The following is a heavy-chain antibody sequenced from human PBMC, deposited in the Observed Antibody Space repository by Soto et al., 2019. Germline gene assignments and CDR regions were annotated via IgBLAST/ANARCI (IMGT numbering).Heavy chain of an antibody. Sequence: QVQLQQSGPGLVKPSETLSLTCAVSGGSISNNNWWSWVRQPPGKGLEWIGEIYHSGRTNYNPSLKSRVSISAYKSTNHFSLNLNSVTAADTAIYYCARGGSGYDWFDSWGQGTLVTVSS. CDR3: ARGGSGYDWFDS. V-gene: IGHV4-4*02. J-gene: IGHJ5*01. CDR1: GGSISNNNW. D-gene: IGHD5-12*01. CDR2: IYHSGRT.